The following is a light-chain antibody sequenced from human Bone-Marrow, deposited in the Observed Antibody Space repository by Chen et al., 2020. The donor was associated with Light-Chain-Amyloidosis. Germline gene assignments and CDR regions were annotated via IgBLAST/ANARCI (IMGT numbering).Light chain of an antibody. Sequence: SYELPQPPSVSVSPGQTARLPCSGDDLPKKYAYWYQQKPGQAPVLVIHRDTERPSGISERFSGSSSGTTATLTISGVQAEDEADYHCQSADSSGTYEVIFGGGTKLTVL. CDR1: DLPKKY. CDR3: QSADSSGTYEVI. V-gene: IGLV3-25*03. CDR2: RDT. J-gene: IGLJ2*01.